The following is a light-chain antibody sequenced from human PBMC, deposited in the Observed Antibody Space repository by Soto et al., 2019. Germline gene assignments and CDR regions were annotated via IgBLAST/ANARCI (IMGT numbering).Light chain of an antibody. V-gene: IGLV2-14*01. Sequence: QSALTQPASVSGSPGQSITISCTGTSSDVGAYIYVSWYQQYPGKAPKLMIYEVNNRPSGVSNRFSGSKSGNTASLTISGLQAEDEADYYCTSFTTSSTDVVGAGTKLTVL. CDR3: TSFTTSSTDV. J-gene: IGLJ1*01. CDR2: EVN. CDR1: SSDVGAYIY.